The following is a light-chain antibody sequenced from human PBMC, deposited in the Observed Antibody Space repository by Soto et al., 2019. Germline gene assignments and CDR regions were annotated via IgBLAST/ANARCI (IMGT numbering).Light chain of an antibody. CDR1: QSLRNY. CDR2: DAS. CDR3: QQRSDWPPT. J-gene: IGKJ5*01. V-gene: IGKV3-11*01. Sequence: ENVLAQSPATPSLSPGDTATLSCRATQSLRNYLAWYQQKLGQAPRLLIYDASKGATGIPARFSGSGSGTDFTLTISSLEPEDFAVYFCQQRSDWPPTFGQGTRLEIK.